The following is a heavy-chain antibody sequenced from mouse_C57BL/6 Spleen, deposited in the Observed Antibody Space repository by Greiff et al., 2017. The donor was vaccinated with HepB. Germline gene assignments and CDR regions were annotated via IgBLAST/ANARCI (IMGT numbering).Heavy chain of an antibody. V-gene: IGHV5-16*01. CDR3: ARDGYYYGSSYGYFDV. J-gene: IGHJ1*03. D-gene: IGHD1-1*01. Sequence: EVQLVESEGGLVQPGSSMKLSCTASGFTFSDYYMAWVRQVPEKGLEWVANINYDGSSTYYLDSLKSRFIISRDNAKNILYLQMSSLKSEDTATYYCARDGYYYGSSYGYFDVWGTGTTVTVSS. CDR2: INYDGSST. CDR1: GFTFSDYY.